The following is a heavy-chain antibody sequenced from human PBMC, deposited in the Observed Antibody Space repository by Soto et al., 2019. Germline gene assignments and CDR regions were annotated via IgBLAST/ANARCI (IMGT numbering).Heavy chain of an antibody. V-gene: IGHV4-4*02. Sequence: PSETLSLTCAVSGGSISSRNCWSWVRQPPGKGLEWIGEIHHSGSTNPNPSLKSRVTTSVDKSKNQFSLKLTSVTAADTAVYYCAGSGSYRDIDYWGQGTLVTV. CDR1: GGSISSRNC. J-gene: IGHJ4*02. D-gene: IGHD3-10*01. CDR3: AGSGSYRDIDY. CDR2: IHHSGST.